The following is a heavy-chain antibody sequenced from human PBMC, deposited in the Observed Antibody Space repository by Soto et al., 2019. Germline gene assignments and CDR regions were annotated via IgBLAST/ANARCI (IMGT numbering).Heavy chain of an antibody. Sequence: GGSLRLSCAASGFTVSSNYMSWVRQAPGKGLEWVSVIYSKTDGGTTDYAAPVKGRFTISRDDSKNTLYLQMNSLKTEDTAVYYCTTDHIADYYDSSGLGGGYYYYGMDVWGQGTTVTVSS. V-gene: IGHV3-15*01. CDR3: TTDHIADYYDSSGLGGGYYYYGMDV. J-gene: IGHJ6*02. CDR2: IYSKTDGGTT. D-gene: IGHD3-22*01. CDR1: GFTVSSNY.